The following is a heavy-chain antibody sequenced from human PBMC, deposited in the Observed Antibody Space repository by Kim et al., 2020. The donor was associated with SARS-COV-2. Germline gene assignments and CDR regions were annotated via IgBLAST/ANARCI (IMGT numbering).Heavy chain of an antibody. J-gene: IGHJ5*02. V-gene: IGHV4-34*01. CDR1: GGSFSGYY. CDR2: INHSGST. Sequence: SETLSLTCAVYGGSFSGYYWSWIRQPPGKGLEWIGEINHSGSTNYNPSLKSRVTISVDTSKNQFSLKLSSVTAADTAVYYCARGPRGHYYDSSARVGSRGWFDPWGQGTLVTVSS. CDR3: ARGPRGHYYDSSARVGSRGWFDP. D-gene: IGHD3-22*01.